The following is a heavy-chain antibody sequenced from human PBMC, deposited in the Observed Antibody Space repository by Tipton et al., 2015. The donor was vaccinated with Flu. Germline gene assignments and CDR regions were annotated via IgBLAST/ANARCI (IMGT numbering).Heavy chain of an antibody. V-gene: IGHV4-59*08. CDR3: ARLRRGGYYYDSSGYLDY. D-gene: IGHD3-22*01. CDR1: GGSISSYY. CDR2: IYYSGST. J-gene: IGHJ4*02. Sequence: TLSLTCTVSGGSISSYYWSWIRQPPGKGLEWIGYIYYSGSTNYNSSLKSRVTISVDTSKNQFSLKLSSVTAADTAVYYCARLRRGGYYYDSSGYLDYWGQGTLVTVSS.